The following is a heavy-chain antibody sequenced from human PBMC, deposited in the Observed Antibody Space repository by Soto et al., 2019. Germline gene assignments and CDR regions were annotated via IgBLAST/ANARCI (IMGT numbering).Heavy chain of an antibody. V-gene: IGHV1-69*13. CDR2: IIPIFGTA. CDR3: AREGYYDSSGYYLRLYYYYYYGMDV. CDR1: GGTFSSYA. J-gene: IGHJ6*02. Sequence: GASVKVSCKASGGTFSSYAISWVRQAPGQGLEWMGGIIPIFGTANYAQKFQGRVTITADESTSTAYMELSSLRSEDTAVYYCAREGYYDSSGYYLRLYYYYYYGMDVWGQGTTVTVS. D-gene: IGHD3-22*01.